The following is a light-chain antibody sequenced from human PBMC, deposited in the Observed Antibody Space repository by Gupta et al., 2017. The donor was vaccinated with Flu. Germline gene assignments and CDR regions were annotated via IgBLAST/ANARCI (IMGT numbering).Light chain of an antibody. CDR3: CSYAGSSTWV. CDR2: EGS. J-gene: IGLJ3*02. CDR1: SSDVGSYNL. V-gene: IGLV2-23*01. Sequence: GSPGQSITISCTGTSSDVGSYNLVSWYQQHPGKAPKLMIYEGSKRPSGVSNRFSGSKSGNTASLTISGLQAEDEADYYCCSYAGSSTWVFGGGTKLTVL.